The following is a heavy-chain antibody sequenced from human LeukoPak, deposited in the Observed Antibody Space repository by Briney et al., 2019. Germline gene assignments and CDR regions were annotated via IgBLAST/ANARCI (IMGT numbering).Heavy chain of an antibody. CDR2: ISSSGRTI. CDR3: ARGSFAIFD. D-gene: IGHD3-9*01. Sequence: GSLRLSFAAPGFTFRNSEMNWVRQAPGKGLEWGSYISSSGRTIYYADPVKGRFTISRDNAKNSLYLQVNTLRAEDTAVYYCARGSFAIFDWGQGTLVTVSS. J-gene: IGHJ4*02. CDR1: GFTFRNSE. V-gene: IGHV3-48*03.